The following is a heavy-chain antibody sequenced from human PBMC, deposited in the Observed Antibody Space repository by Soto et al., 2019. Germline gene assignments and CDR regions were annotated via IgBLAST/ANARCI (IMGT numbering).Heavy chain of an antibody. J-gene: IGHJ4*02. Sequence: PSETLSLTCTVSGASITYGGYSWSSIRQTPGKGLEWIGYINHLETTFYNPSFESRLSLSIDRAKNQFSLNLNSMSAADRAVYFCARGGGSDSFDYWGQGILVTVSS. CDR2: INHLETT. D-gene: IGHD1-26*01. V-gene: IGHV4-30-2*01. CDR1: GASITYGGYS. CDR3: ARGGGSDSFDY.